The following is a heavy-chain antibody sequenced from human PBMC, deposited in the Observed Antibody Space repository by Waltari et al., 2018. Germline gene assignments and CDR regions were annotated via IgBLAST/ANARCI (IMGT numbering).Heavy chain of an antibody. Sequence: QVQLVQSGAEVKKPGSSVKVSCKASGGTFSSNAISWVRQAPGQGLEWMGRIIPIFGTANYAQKFQGRVTITADKSTSTAYMELSSLRSEDTAVYYCARVYVAAAGRADYYFDYWGQGTLVTVSS. CDR1: GGTFSSNA. D-gene: IGHD6-13*01. J-gene: IGHJ4*02. CDR2: IIPIFGTA. V-gene: IGHV1-69*08. CDR3: ARVYVAAAGRADYYFDY.